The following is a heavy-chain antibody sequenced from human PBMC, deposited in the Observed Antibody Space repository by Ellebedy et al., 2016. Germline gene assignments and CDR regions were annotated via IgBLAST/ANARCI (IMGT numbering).Heavy chain of an antibody. Sequence: ASVKVSCKASGYTFSDYYIHWVRQAPGQGLEWMGWINPNSGGTNYAQQFQDWVTMTRDTSINTAYVELRRLRSDDTAVYYCVRVYGGNSGEFDFWGQGTLVTVSS. J-gene: IGHJ4*02. CDR1: GYTFSDYY. CDR3: VRVYGGNSGEFDF. V-gene: IGHV1-2*04. D-gene: IGHD4-23*01. CDR2: INPNSGGT.